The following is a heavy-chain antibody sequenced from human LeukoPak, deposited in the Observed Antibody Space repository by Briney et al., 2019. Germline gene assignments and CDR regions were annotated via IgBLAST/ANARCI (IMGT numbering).Heavy chain of an antibody. CDR1: GFTFSSYG. CDR3: AKDRAAADPYHFDY. CDR2: ISYDGSNK. V-gene: IGHV3-30*19. Sequence: PGGSLRLSCAASGFTFSSYGMHWVRQAPGKGLEWVAVISYDGSNKYYADSVKGRFTISRDNSKNTLYLQMNSLRAEDTAVYYCAKDRAAADPYHFDYWGQGTLVTVSS. J-gene: IGHJ4*02. D-gene: IGHD6-13*01.